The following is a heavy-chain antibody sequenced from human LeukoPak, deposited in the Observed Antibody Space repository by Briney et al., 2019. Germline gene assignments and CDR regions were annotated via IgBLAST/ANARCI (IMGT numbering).Heavy chain of an antibody. CDR2: INPTSSSI. J-gene: IGHJ4*02. CDR3: VRLRRNSDRSYYYYYYDH. Sequence: GGSLRLSCAASGFTVSSNYMSWVRQAPGKGLEWVSSINPTSSSIYYADAVRGRFTISRDNAKSSLYLQMNGLIVEDTAVYYCVRLRRNSDRSYYYYYYDHWGQGILVIVSS. D-gene: IGHD3-22*01. V-gene: IGHV3-21*01. CDR1: GFTVSSNY.